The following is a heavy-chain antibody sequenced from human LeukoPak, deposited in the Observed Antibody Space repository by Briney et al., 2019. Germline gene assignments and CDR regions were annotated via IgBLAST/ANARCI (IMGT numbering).Heavy chain of an antibody. Sequence: PGGSLRLSCAASGFILGDYYMSWIRQAPGKGLEWVANIKQDGSEKYYVDSVKGRFTISRDNAKNSVYLQMNSLRADDTAVYYCARDRADRVGSGEGWFDPWGQGTLVTVSS. D-gene: IGHD3-10*01. CDR3: ARDRADRVGSGEGWFDP. CDR1: GFILGDYY. J-gene: IGHJ5*02. V-gene: IGHV3-7*01. CDR2: IKQDGSEK.